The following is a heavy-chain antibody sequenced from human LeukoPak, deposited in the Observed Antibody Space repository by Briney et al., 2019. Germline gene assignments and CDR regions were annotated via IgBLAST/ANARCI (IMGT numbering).Heavy chain of an antibody. D-gene: IGHD3-22*01. CDR3: ARDPPYYYDISEGEI. V-gene: IGHV4-61*01. Sequence: PSETLSLTCTVSGGSVSSGSYYWSWIRQPPGKGLEWIGYIYYSGSTNYNPSLKSRVTISVDTSKNQFSLKLSSVTAADTAVYYCARDPPYYYDISEGEIWGQGTMVTVSS. J-gene: IGHJ3*02. CDR1: GGSVSSGSYY. CDR2: IYYSGST.